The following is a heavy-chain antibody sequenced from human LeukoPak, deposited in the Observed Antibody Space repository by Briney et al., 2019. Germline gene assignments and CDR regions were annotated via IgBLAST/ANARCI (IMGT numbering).Heavy chain of an antibody. V-gene: IGHV5-51*01. Sequence: GECLKISCKGSGYSFTSYWIGWVRQMPGEGLEWMGIIYPGDSDTRYRPSFQGKVTISADKSISTAYLQRSRLKASDTAMYYCAGGLLIDSRGGLNYFDYCGQGTLFTVSS. CDR2: IYPGDSDT. J-gene: IGHJ4*02. CDR3: AGGLLIDSRGGLNYFDY. CDR1: GYSFTSYW. D-gene: IGHD6-19*01.